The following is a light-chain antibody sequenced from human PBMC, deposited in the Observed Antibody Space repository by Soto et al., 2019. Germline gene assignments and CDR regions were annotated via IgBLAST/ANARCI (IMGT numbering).Light chain of an antibody. CDR2: DNN. V-gene: IGLV1-51*01. CDR1: NIGNIY. J-gene: IGLJ3*02. CDR3: ATWSSSLSVVV. Sequence: QSVLTQPPSVSAAPGQTVTISCSNIGNIYVSWYQQLPGTVPKLLIYDNNRRPSGIPDRFSGSKSGTSATLDITGLQTGDEADYYCATWSSSLSVVVFGGGTKVTVL.